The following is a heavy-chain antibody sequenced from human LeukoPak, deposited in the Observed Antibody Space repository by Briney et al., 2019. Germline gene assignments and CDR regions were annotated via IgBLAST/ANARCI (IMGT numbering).Heavy chain of an antibody. Sequence: GESLKISCKGSGYTFTTYWIGWVRQMPGKGLEWMGIICPGDSDTRYSPSFQGQVTISADKSISTAYLQWSSLKASDTAMYYCARARYCSGGSCYAEYWGQGTLVTVSS. CDR3: ARARYCSGGSCYAEY. J-gene: IGHJ4*02. CDR2: ICPGDSDT. D-gene: IGHD2-15*01. V-gene: IGHV5-51*01. CDR1: GYTFTTYW.